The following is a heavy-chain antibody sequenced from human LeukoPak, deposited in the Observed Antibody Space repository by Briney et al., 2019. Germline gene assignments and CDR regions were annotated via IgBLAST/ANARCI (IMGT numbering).Heavy chain of an antibody. CDR1: GFTFSSYG. CDR2: ISYDGSNK. CDR3: AKEGIHMHYYYMDV. J-gene: IGHJ6*03. V-gene: IGHV3-30*18. D-gene: IGHD6-13*01. Sequence: GRSLRLSCAASGFTFSSYGMHWVRQAPGKGLEWVAVISYDGSNKYYADSVKGRFTISRDNSKNTLYLQMNSLRAEDTAVYYCAKEGIHMHYYYMDVWGKGTTATVSS.